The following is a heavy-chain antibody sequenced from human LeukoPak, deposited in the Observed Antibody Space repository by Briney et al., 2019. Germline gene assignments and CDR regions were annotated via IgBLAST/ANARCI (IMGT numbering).Heavy chain of an antibody. V-gene: IGHV1-3*01. Sequence: ASVKVSCKASGYTFTSYAMHWVRQAPGQRLEWMGWINAGNGNTKYSQKFQGRVTITRDTSASTAYMELSSLRAEDTAVYYCAGEPWSSCTSIMCPVDFWGQGTLVTVSS. CDR1: GYTFTSYA. D-gene: IGHD2-8*01. CDR3: AGEPWSSCTSIMCPVDF. CDR2: INAGNGNT. J-gene: IGHJ4*02.